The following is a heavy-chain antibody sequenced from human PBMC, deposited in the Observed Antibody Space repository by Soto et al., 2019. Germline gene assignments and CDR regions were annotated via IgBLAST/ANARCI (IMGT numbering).Heavy chain of an antibody. J-gene: IGHJ5*02. CDR1: NGSISDGTYH. D-gene: IGHD6-6*01. V-gene: IGHV4-31*03. CDR3: ARGDTWQLVDL. CDR2: IYYTGTT. Sequence: SETLSLTCTVSNGSISDGTYHWSWIRQLPGKGLVWIGYIYYTGTTDYNPSLKSRVTISADTSKNQFSLKLTSVTAADTAVYHCARGDTWQLVDLWGQGILVTVSS.